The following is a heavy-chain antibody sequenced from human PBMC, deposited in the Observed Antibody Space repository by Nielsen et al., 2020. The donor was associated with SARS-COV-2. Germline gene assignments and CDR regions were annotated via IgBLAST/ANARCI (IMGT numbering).Heavy chain of an antibody. CDR1: GFTFISYT. J-gene: IGHJ4*02. CDR2: ISTTSSYI. V-gene: IGHV3-21*01. CDR3: ARDRIAVAGMDFDY. Sequence: GGSLRLSCAVSGFTFISYTMNWVRQSPGKGLEWVSSISTTSSYIYYADSVKGRFTISRDNSKNTLYLQMNSLRAEDTAVYYCARDRIAVAGMDFDYWGQGTLVTVSS. D-gene: IGHD6-19*01.